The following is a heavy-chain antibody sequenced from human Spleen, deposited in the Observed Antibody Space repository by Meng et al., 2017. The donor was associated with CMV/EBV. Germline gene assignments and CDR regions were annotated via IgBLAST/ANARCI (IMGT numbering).Heavy chain of an antibody. CDR3: ARVPITIFGVVNGPFDP. CDR2: IFYSGGT. Sequence: SISGDYYYWSWIRQHPDKGLEWIGYIFYSGGTYYNPSLKSRLTISVDTSKNEFSLRLNSATAADTAVYYCARVPITIFGVVNGPFDPWGQGTLVTVSS. V-gene: IGHV4-31*02. D-gene: IGHD3-3*01. J-gene: IGHJ5*02. CDR1: SISGDYYY.